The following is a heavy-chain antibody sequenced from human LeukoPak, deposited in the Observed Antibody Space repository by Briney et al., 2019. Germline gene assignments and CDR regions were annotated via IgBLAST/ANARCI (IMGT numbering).Heavy chain of an antibody. Sequence: GGSLRLSCSASGFTFSTYGMHWVRQAPGKGLEWVAFIRYDGSDKYYTDSVKGRFTISRDNSKNTVYLQMDSLRAEDTAVYYCAKAVSGDSSGYYFDYWGQGTLVIVSS. J-gene: IGHJ4*02. D-gene: IGHD3-22*01. CDR1: GFTFSTYG. CDR3: AKAVSGDSSGYYFDY. CDR2: IRYDGSDK. V-gene: IGHV3-30*02.